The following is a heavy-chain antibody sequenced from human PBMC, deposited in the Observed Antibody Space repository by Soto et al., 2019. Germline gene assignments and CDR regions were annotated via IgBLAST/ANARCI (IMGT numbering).Heavy chain of an antibody. D-gene: IGHD4-17*01. J-gene: IGHJ6*02. V-gene: IGHV1-2*04. CDR3: AREGYGGNSYYYYGMDV. CDR2: INPNSGGT. Sequence: VKVSCKASGYTFTGYYMHWVRQAPGQGLEWMGWINPNSGGTNYAQKFQGWVTMTRDTSISTAYMELSRLRSDDTAVYYCAREGYGGNSYYYYGMDVWGQGTTVTVSS. CDR1: GYTFTGYY.